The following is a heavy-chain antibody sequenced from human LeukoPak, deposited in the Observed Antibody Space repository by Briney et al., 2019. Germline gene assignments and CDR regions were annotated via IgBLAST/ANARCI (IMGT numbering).Heavy chain of an antibody. J-gene: IGHJ3*02. CDR1: GFTFSSYS. D-gene: IGHD3-10*01. CDR2: ISSSSSYI. Sequence: PGGSLRLSCAASGFTFSSYSMNWDRQAPGKGLEWVSSISSSSSYIYYADSVKGRFTISRDNAKNSLYLQMNSLRAEDTAVYYCARGELLWFGELLGTDAFDIWGQGTMVTVSS. V-gene: IGHV3-21*04. CDR3: ARGELLWFGELLGTDAFDI.